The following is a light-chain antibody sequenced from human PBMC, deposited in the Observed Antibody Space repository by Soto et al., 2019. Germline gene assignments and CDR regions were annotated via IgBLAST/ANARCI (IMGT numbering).Light chain of an antibody. V-gene: IGKV1-6*01. CDR1: QGIRNE. CDR3: LQDDNYPRT. CDR2: AAS. Sequence: AIQMTQSPSSLSASVGDMVTITCRASQGIRNELGWYEQKPGKAPKLLIYAASSIQRGAPSRFSGSGSGTDFTLAISSLQHEDFGTYYCLQDDNYPRTFGQGTMLEIK. J-gene: IGKJ2*02.